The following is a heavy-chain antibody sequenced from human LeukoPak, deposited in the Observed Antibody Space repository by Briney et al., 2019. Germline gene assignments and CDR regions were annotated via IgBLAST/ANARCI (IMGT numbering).Heavy chain of an antibody. CDR2: ISYDGSNK. CDR3: ARARPSSSGWSPFDY. D-gene: IGHD6-19*01. V-gene: IGHV3-30*04. Sequence: PGRSLRLFCAASGFTFSSYAMHWVRQAPGKGLEWVAVISYDGSNKYYADSVKGRFTISRDNSKNTLYLQMNSLRAEDTAVYYCARARPSSSGWSPFDYWGQGTLVTVSS. CDR1: GFTFSSYA. J-gene: IGHJ4*02.